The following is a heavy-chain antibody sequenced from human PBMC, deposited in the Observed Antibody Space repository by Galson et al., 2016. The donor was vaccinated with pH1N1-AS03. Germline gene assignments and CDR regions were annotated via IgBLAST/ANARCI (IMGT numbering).Heavy chain of an antibody. CDR2: IYYSGTT. V-gene: IGHV4-61*01. Sequence: ATLSLTCSVSGAPITSGSHYWTWIRQLPGKGLEWIGYIYYSGTTKLNPSLATRVTMSVDRSKSQFSLNLMSVTAADTAVYYCARDGQLWPHYYPLDVWGQGTTVTVSS. CDR1: GAPITSGSHY. D-gene: IGHD3-22*01. J-gene: IGHJ6*02. CDR3: ARDGQLWPHYYPLDV.